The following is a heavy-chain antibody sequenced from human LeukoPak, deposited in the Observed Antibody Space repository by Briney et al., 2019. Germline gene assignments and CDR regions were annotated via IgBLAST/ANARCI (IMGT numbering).Heavy chain of an antibody. V-gene: IGHV1-2*02. CDR2: IYPHSGGT. CDR3: ARDQVDAGSYFAFFDY. J-gene: IGHJ4*02. Sequence: ASVKVSCKASGYTFTGYYIHWVRQDPGQGPEWMGWIYPHSGGTNYAQKFQGRVTMTRDTSISTAYMELSRLRSDDTAVYYCARDQVDAGSYFAFFDYWGQGTLVTVSS. CDR1: GYTFTGYY. D-gene: IGHD1-26*01.